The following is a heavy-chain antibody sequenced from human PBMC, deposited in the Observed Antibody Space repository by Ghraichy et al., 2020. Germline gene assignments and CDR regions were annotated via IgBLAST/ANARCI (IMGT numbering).Heavy chain of an antibody. D-gene: IGHD6-19*01. V-gene: IGHV3-30*09. J-gene: IGHJ5*01. CDR3: ARDPSTGWYGDDS. CDR1: GFTFSNYS. Sequence: GGSLRLSCVASGFTFSNYSMHWVRQAPGKGLEWVACIRYDGSKKYYADSVRGRFAISRDNSKNTLFVQMNSLRTEDTAVYYCARDPSTGWYGDDSWGQGTFVTV. CDR2: IRYDGSKK.